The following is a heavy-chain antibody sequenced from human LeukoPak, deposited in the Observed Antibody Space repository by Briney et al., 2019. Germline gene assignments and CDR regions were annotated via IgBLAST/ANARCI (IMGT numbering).Heavy chain of an antibody. D-gene: IGHD3-10*01. CDR3: AKDHLPWFGESAYYYYGMDV. CDR2: ISYDGSNK. V-gene: IGHV3-30*18. Sequence: QPGRSLRLSCAASGFTFSSYGMHWVRQAPGKGLEWVAVISYDGSNKYYADSVKGRFTISRDNSKNTLYLQMNSLRAEDTAVYYCAKDHLPWFGESAYYYYGMDVWGQGTTVTVSS. CDR1: GFTFSSYG. J-gene: IGHJ6*02.